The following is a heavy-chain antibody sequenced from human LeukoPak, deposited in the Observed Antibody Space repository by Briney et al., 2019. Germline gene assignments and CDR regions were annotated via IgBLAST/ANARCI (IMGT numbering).Heavy chain of an antibody. CDR3: ARGVTGGWYGDFQH. CDR2: IYCSGST. CDR1: GGSISSSSYY. Sequence: PSETLSLTCTVSGGSISSSSYYWGWIRQPPGKGLEWIGSIYCSGSTYYNPSLKSRVTISIDKSKNQFSLKVTSVTAADTAVYYCARGVTGGWYGDFQHWGQGTLVTVSS. V-gene: IGHV4-39*07. J-gene: IGHJ1*01. D-gene: IGHD6-19*01.